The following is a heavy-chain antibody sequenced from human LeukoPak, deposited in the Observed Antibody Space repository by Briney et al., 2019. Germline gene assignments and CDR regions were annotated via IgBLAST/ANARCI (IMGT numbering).Heavy chain of an antibody. J-gene: IGHJ6*03. Sequence: ASVKVSCKASGGTFSSYAISWVRQAPGQGLEWMGGIIPIFGTANYAQKFQDRVTITTDESTSTAYMELSSLRSEDTAVYYCARGGTMVRGVGNYYYYYYMDVWGKGTTVTVSS. D-gene: IGHD3-10*01. CDR2: IIPIFGTA. CDR3: ARGGTMVRGVGNYYYYYYMDV. CDR1: GGTFSSYA. V-gene: IGHV1-69*05.